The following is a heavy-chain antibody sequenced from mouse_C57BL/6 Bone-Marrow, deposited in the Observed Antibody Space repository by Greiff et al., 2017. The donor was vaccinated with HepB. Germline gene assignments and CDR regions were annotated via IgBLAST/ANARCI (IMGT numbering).Heavy chain of an antibody. Sequence: EVQLQQSGPELVKPGASVKISCKATGYSFTGYYMNWVKQSPEKSLEWIGEINPSTGGTTYNQKFKAKATLTVDKSSSTAYMQIKSLTSEDSAVYYCARGWAFDYWGQGTTLTVSS. J-gene: IGHJ2*01. V-gene: IGHV1-42*01. CDR2: INPSTGGT. D-gene: IGHD3-3*01. CDR1: GYSFTGYY. CDR3: ARGWAFDY.